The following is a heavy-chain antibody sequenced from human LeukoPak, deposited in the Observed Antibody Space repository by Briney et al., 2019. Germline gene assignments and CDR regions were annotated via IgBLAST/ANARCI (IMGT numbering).Heavy chain of an antibody. J-gene: IGHJ4*02. D-gene: IGHD6-19*01. CDR2: INPNSDNT. CDR1: GYTFTDYY. V-gene: IGHV1-2*02. CDR3: ARGGWLVK. Sequence: ASVKVSCKASGYTFTDYYIHWVRQAPGQGLEWMGWINPNSDNTNYAQKFQGRVTMTRDTSINTAYMELSRLRSDDTAVYYCARGGWLVKWGQGTLVTVSS.